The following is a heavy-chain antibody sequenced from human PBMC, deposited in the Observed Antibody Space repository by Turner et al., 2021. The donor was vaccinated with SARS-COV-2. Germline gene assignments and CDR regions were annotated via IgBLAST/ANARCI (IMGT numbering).Heavy chain of an antibody. CDR3: ARCYGSYSGRGVD. V-gene: IGHV3-66*01. Sequence: ELQLVESVGGLVRPGGSLRLSCAAAGFTVSSNYQSWVRQAPGKGLEWVSLNDSGGSTFYADSVKGRFTISRDNSKNTLYLQMNSLGAEDTAVYYCARCYGSYSGRGVDWGQGTLVTVSS. J-gene: IGHJ4*02. CDR2: NDSGGST. D-gene: IGHD1-26*01. CDR1: GFTVSSNY.